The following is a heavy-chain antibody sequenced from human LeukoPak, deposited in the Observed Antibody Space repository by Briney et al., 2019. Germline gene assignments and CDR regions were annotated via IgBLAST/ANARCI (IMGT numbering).Heavy chain of an antibody. V-gene: IGHV1-8*01. CDR2: MNPNSGNT. Sequence: ASVKVSCKASGYTFTSSDINWVRQATGQGLEWMGWMNPNSGNTGYAQKFQGRVTMTRNTSINTAYMELSSLRSEDTAVYYCGRGRAVATLRRDFEYWGQGTLVTVPS. CDR3: GRGRAVATLRRDFEY. D-gene: IGHD5-12*01. CDR1: GYTFTSSD. J-gene: IGHJ4*02.